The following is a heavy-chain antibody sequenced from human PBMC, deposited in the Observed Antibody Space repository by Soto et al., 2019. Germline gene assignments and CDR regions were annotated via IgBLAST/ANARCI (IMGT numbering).Heavy chain of an antibody. CDR1: GVATSNHY. V-gene: IGHV4-59*11. Sequence: SEPLSLTCSVSGVATSNHYWTWIRKPPGQGPEWIGCIYYRGTTNYNASFNSRVTTSVDTSKNQFSLKLTSVTTADTAVYYCARGGGSPYHDHEFDYWGQGILVTVS. CDR2: IYYRGTT. CDR3: ARGGGSPYHDHEFDY. D-gene: IGHD2-2*01. J-gene: IGHJ4*02.